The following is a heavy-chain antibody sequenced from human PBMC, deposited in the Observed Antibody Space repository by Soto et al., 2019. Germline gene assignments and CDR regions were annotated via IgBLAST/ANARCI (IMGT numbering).Heavy chain of an antibody. Sequence: GGSLRLSCAASGFTFSSYSMNWVRQAPGKGLEWVSSISSSSSYIYYADSVKGRFTISRDNAKNSLYLQMNSLRAEDTDVYSCARVAGDFWTGYYPDAFDIWGQGTMVTVSS. CDR2: ISSSSSYI. J-gene: IGHJ3*02. V-gene: IGHV3-21*01. D-gene: IGHD3-3*01. CDR1: GFTFSSYS. CDR3: ARVAGDFWTGYYPDAFDI.